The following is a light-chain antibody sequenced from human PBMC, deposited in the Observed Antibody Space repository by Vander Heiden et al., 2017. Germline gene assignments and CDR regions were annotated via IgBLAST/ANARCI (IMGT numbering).Light chain of an antibody. CDR3: MQGLQTWT. Sequence: IVMTQSPLSLPVTPGEPASISCRSSQSLLHSNGYNYLDWYLQKPGQSPQLLIYLGYNRAAGVPDRFSGSGAGTDFTLKSSRVEAEDVGVYYCMQGLQTWTFGQGTKVEIK. J-gene: IGKJ1*01. CDR2: LGY. V-gene: IGKV2-28*01. CDR1: QSLLHSNGYNY.